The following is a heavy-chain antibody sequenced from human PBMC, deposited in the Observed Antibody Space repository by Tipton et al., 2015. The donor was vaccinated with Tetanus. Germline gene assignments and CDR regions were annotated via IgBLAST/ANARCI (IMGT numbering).Heavy chain of an antibody. CDR3: TRHRRGFTNHPDTGPGD. V-gene: IGHV4-39*01. D-gene: IGHD1-14*01. Sequence: LRLSCTVSGGSISSGGYYWSWIRQHPGKGLEGIASIYYSVPTYYNPSLKRSVTISVETSKDQFSLRLNSVTAADTAIYYCTRHRRGFTNHPDTGPGDWGQGSLGTVSS. J-gene: IGHJ4*02. CDR2: IYYSVPT. CDR1: GGSISSGGYY.